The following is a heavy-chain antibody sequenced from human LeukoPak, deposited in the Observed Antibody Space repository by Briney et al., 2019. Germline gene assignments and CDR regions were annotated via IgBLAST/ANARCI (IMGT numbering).Heavy chain of an antibody. D-gene: IGHD1-26*01. V-gene: IGHV3-74*01. Sequence: GGSLRLSCAASGFTFSRYWMSWVRQAPGKGLVWVSRINSDGSSTSYADSVKGRFTISRDNAKNTLYLQMNSLRAEDTAVYYCARVRWELGNWFDPWGQGTLVTVSS. CDR3: ARVRWELGNWFDP. J-gene: IGHJ5*02. CDR2: INSDGSST. CDR1: GFTFSRYW.